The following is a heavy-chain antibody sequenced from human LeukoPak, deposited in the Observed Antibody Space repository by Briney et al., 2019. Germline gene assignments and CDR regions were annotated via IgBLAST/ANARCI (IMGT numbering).Heavy chain of an antibody. CDR1: GFTFSSHW. J-gene: IGHJ4*02. V-gene: IGHV3-7*01. D-gene: IGHD3-22*01. Sequence: QTGGSLRLSCAASGFTFSSHWMTYVRQAPGKGLEWVADIKQSGSEKNYVDSVKGRFTISRDNDKSSLYLQMNSLRAEDTAVYYCARANYYDSSGYSYIDYWGQGTLVTVSS. CDR2: IKQSGSEK. CDR3: ARANYYDSSGYSYIDY.